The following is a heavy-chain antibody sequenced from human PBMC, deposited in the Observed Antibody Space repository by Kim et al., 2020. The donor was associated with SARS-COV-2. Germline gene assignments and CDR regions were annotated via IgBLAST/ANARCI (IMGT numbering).Heavy chain of an antibody. J-gene: IGHJ4*02. CDR1: GYTFTNYG. V-gene: IGHV1-18*01. CDR3: ARSGSSYYAFEY. CDR2: ISGYNGNR. D-gene: IGHD6-13*01. Sequence: ASVKVSCKASGYTFTNYGITWVRQAPGQGLEWMGFISGYNGNRKYAQKIQDRVTMTTDTSTSTAYMELRSLRSDDTAVYYYARSGSSYYAFEYWGQGTLVTVSS.